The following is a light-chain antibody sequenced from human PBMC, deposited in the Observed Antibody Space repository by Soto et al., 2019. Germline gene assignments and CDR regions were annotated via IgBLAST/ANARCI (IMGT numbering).Light chain of an antibody. Sequence: QSALTQPPSASGSPGQSVTISCTGTRSDVGDYNYVSWYQQHPGKAPKLLIYEVTKRPSGVPDRFSGSKSANTASQTVSGLQAADGADYYCSSYAGSAYFEAFCGGTKLTVL. CDR1: RSDVGDYNY. J-gene: IGLJ2*01. CDR2: EVT. V-gene: IGLV2-8*01. CDR3: SSYAGSAYFEA.